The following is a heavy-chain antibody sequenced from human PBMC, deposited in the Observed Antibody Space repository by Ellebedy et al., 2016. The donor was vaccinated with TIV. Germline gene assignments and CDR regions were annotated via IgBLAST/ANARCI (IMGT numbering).Heavy chain of an antibody. V-gene: IGHV3-11*06. J-gene: IGHJ6*02. CDR2: ISSSSSYT. D-gene: IGHD4-23*01. CDR3: ARDKDYGGNSGGDV. Sequence: GESLKISCAASGFTFSDYYMSWIRQAPGKGLEWVSYISSSSSYTNYADSVKGRFTISRDNAKNSLYLQMNSLRAEDTAVYYCARDKDYGGNSGGDVWGQGTTVTVSS. CDR1: GFTFSDYY.